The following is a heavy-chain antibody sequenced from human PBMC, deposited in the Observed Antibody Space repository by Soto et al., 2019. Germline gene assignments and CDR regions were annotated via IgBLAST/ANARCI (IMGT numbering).Heavy chain of an antibody. CDR1: GFTFDDYG. J-gene: IGHJ4*02. Sequence: PGGSLRLSCVASGFTFDDYGMSWVRQVPMKGLEWVSAINWNGGTTHYADSVKGRFTISRDNAKNSLYLQMNSLRAEDTALYYCAKSQSPMVRGVIEAFDYWGQGTLVTVSS. D-gene: IGHD3-10*01. CDR2: INWNGGTT. CDR3: AKSQSPMVRGVIEAFDY. V-gene: IGHV3-20*04.